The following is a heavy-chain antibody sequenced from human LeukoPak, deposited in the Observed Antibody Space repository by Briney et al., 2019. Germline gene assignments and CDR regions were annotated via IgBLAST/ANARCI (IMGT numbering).Heavy chain of an antibody. V-gene: IGHV3-30*03. D-gene: IGHD5-24*01. CDR1: GFTFSSYG. J-gene: IGHJ3*02. CDR2: ISYDGSNR. CDR3: ARAFSWRWLPLRDTSADAFDI. Sequence: GGSLRLSCAASGFTFSSYGMHWVRQAPGKGLEWVAGISYDGSNRYYADYVKGRFTISRDTSKNTLYLQMNSLRAEDTAVYYCARAFSWRWLPLRDTSADAFDIWGQGTMVTVSS.